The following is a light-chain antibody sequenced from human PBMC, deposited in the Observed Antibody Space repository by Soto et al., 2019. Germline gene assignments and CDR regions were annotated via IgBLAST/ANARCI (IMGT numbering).Light chain of an antibody. Sequence: EIVLTQSPATLSLSPGERATLSCRASQSVSSYLVWYQQKPGQAPRVLISDASNRATGIPARFSGSGSGTDFTLTIRSLAPEDFAVYYCQQYGSSPALTFGGGTKVEIK. V-gene: IGKV3-11*01. CDR1: QSVSSY. CDR3: QQYGSSPALT. CDR2: DAS. J-gene: IGKJ4*01.